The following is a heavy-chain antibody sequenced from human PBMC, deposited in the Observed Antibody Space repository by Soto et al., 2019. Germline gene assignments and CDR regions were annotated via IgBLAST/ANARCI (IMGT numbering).Heavy chain of an antibody. Sequence: VLLVESGGGLVQPGRSLRLSCAVSGFNFGNYAMHWVRQDPGKGLECVAAINWNSDKVAYAGSVLGRFTIFRDSAKNSLHLQMNDLTTEDTALYYCAKDKGGTPYYIDSWVQGILVTVSS. J-gene: IGHJ4*02. CDR1: GFNFGNYA. V-gene: IGHV3-9*01. D-gene: IGHD6-25*01. CDR2: INWNSDKV. CDR3: AKDKGGTPYYIDS.